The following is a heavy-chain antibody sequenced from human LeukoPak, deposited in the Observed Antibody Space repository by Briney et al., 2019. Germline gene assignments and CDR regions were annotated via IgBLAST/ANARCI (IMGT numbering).Heavy chain of an antibody. CDR3: ARSTSDYAPDAFDI. CDR1: GFTFSSYS. D-gene: IGHD4-17*01. Sequence: PGGSLRLSCAASGFTFSSYSMNWVRQAPGKGLEWGSYISSSSSTIYYADSVKGRFTISRDNAKNSLYLQMNSLRAEDTAVYYCARSTSDYAPDAFDIWGQGTMVTVSS. CDR2: ISSSSSTI. J-gene: IGHJ3*02. V-gene: IGHV3-48*01.